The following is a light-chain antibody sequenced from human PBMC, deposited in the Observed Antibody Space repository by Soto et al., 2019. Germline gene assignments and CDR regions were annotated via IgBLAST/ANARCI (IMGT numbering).Light chain of an antibody. CDR1: QSISSW. J-gene: IGKJ2*01. CDR3: QQYSSYPYT. V-gene: IGKV1-5*03. Sequence: DIQMTQSPSTLSASVGDRVTITCRASQSISSWLAWYQQKPGKAPKLLIYKASSLDSGIPSRFSGSGSGTEFTLTISSLQPDDFATYYCQQYSSYPYTFGQGTKLEIK. CDR2: KAS.